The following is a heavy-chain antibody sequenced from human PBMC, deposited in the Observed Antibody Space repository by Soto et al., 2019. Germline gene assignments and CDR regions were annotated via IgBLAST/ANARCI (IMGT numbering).Heavy chain of an antibody. CDR2: IYYSGST. CDR1: GGSISSGGYY. CDR3: AREGVGGSSGWFYPTDYYYYGMDV. Sequence: QVQLQESGPGLVKPSQTLSLTCTVSGGSISSGGYYWSWIRQHPGKGLEWIGYIYYSGSTYYNPSLQSRVTISVDTSKNQFSLKLSSVTAADTAVYYCAREGVGGSSGWFYPTDYYYYGMDVWGQGTTVTVSS. D-gene: IGHD6-19*01. J-gene: IGHJ6*02. V-gene: IGHV4-31*03.